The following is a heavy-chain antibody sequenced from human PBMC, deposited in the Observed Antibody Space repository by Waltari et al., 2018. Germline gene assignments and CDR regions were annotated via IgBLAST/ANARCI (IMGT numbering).Heavy chain of an antibody. CDR1: GFPVSNNY. J-gene: IGHJ4*02. CDR2: IYSGGST. CDR3: ARLDFWTGSYY. D-gene: IGHD3-3*01. V-gene: IGHV3-53*01. Sequence: EVQLVDSGGGLIQPGGSLRLSCSVSGFPVSNNYMGWVRPAPGKGLEWVSVIYSGGSTYYADSVKGRFTISRDSSENTVYLQMSSLRAEDTALYYCARLDFWTGSYYWGQGTLVTVSS.